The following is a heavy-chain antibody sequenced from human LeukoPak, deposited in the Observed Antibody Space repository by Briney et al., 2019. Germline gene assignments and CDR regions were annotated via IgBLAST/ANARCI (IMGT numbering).Heavy chain of an antibody. V-gene: IGHV3-30*02. J-gene: IGHJ3*02. Sequence: PGGSLRLSCAASGFTFSSYGMHWVRQAPGKGLEWVAFIRYDGSNKYYADSVKGRFTISRDNSKNTLYLQMNSLRAEDTAVYYCARAHETGENAFDIWGQGTMVTVSS. CDR1: GFTFSSYG. CDR3: ARAHETGENAFDI. CDR2: IRYDGSNK. D-gene: IGHD1-1*01.